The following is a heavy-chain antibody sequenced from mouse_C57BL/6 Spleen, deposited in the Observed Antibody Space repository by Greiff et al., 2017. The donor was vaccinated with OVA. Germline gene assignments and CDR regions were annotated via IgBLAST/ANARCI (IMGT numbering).Heavy chain of an antibody. J-gene: IGHJ2*01. D-gene: IGHD1-1*01. V-gene: IGHV5-6*01. Sequence: VQLKESGGDLVKPGGSLKLSCAASGFTFSSYGMSWVRQTPDKRLEWVATISSGGSYTYYPDHVKGRFTISRDNAKNTLYLQIRSLKSEDTAMYYCARQDYYGSSLFDYWGQGTTLTVSS. CDR2: ISSGGSYT. CDR1: GFTFSSYG. CDR3: ARQDYYGSSLFDY.